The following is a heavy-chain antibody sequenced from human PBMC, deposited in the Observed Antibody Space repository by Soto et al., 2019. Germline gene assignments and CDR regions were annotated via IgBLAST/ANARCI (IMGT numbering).Heavy chain of an antibody. Sequence: VGSLRLSCTASGFTFGDYAMNWVRQAPGKGLEWVGRIKSKTDGGTTDYAAPVKGRFTISRDDSKNTLYLQMNSLKTEDTAVYYCPTQELRGGDVWGQGTTVTVSS. CDR2: IKSKTDGGTT. CDR1: GFTFGDYA. D-gene: IGHD1-26*01. J-gene: IGHJ6*02. CDR3: PTQELRGGDV. V-gene: IGHV3-15*07.